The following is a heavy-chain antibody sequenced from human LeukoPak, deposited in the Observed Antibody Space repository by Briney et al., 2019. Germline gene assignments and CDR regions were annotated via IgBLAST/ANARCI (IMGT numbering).Heavy chain of an antibody. J-gene: IGHJ6*02. CDR3: ARYYYDSSGYFLYYYYGMDV. CDR1: GYTFTSYD. D-gene: IGHD3-22*01. Sequence: ASVKVSCKASGYTFTSYDINWVRQATGQGLEWMGWMNPNSGNTGYAQKFQGRVTMTRNTSISTAYMELSSLRSEDTAVYYYARYYYDSSGYFLYYYYGMDVWGQGTTVTVSS. V-gene: IGHV1-8*01. CDR2: MNPNSGNT.